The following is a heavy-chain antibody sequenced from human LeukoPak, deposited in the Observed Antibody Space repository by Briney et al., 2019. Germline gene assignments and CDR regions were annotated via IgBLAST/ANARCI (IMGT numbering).Heavy chain of an antibody. CDR2: ISSSGGTK. J-gene: IGHJ4*02. V-gene: IGHV3-48*03. CDR3: ARGERSSWYQYFDY. CDR1: GFTFSSYE. Sequence: GGSLRLSCAASGFTFSSYEMNWVRQAPGKGLEWVSYISSSGGTKYYADSVKGRFTISRDNAKNSLYLQMNSLRAEDTAVYYCARGERSSWYQYFDYWGQGTLVTVSS. D-gene: IGHD6-13*01.